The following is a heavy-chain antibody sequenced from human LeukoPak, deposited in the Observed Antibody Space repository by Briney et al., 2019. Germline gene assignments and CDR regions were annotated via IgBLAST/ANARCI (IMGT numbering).Heavy chain of an antibody. J-gene: IGHJ1*01. CDR3: ARLTTVTTSIPEYFQH. CDR1: GGSFSGYY. Sequence: SETLSLTCAVYGGSFSGYYWSWIRQPPGKGLEWIGEINHSGSTNYNPSLKSRVTISVDTSKNQFSLKLSSVTAADTAVYYCARLTTVTTSIPEYFQHWGQGTLVTVSS. V-gene: IGHV4-34*01. D-gene: IGHD4-17*01. CDR2: INHSGST.